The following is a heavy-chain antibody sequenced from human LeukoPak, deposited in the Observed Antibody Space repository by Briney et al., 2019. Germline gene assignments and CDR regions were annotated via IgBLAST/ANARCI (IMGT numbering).Heavy chain of an antibody. CDR1: GGSISSGGYY. CDR2: IYYSGST. V-gene: IGHV4-31*03. D-gene: IGHD4-23*01. J-gene: IGHJ4*02. Sequence: SGTLSLTCTVSGGSISSGGYYWSWIRQHPGKGLEWIGYIYYSGSTYYNPSLKSRVTISVDTSKNQFSLKLSSVTAADTAVYYCARDQGAYGGFDYWGQGTLVTVSS. CDR3: ARDQGAYGGFDY.